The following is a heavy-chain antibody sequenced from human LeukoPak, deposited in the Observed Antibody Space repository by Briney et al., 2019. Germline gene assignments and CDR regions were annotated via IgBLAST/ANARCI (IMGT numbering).Heavy chain of an antibody. D-gene: IGHD3-22*01. J-gene: IGHJ4*02. CDR3: ARVPYPSHDGYPAPLDY. CDR2: IIPIFGTA. CDR1: GGTFSSYA. Sequence: ASVKVSCKASGGTFSSYAISWVRQAPGQGLEWMGGIIPIFGTANYAQKFQGRVTITADESTSTAYMELSCLRSEDTAVYYCARVPYPSHDGYPAPLDYWGQGTLVTVSS. V-gene: IGHV1-69*01.